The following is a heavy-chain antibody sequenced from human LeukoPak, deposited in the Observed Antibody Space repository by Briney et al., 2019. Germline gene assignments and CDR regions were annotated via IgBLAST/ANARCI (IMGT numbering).Heavy chain of an antibody. CDR2: ISSSSSYI. J-gene: IGHJ6*02. CDR1: GFTFSSYS. D-gene: IGHD1-7*01. CDR3: TTDEDWNYARKDV. V-gene: IGHV3-21*03. Sequence: GGSLRLSCAASGFTFSSYSMNWVRRAPGKGLEWVSSISSSSSYIYYADSVKGRFTISRDNAKNSLYLQMNSLKIEDTAVYYCTTDEDWNYARKDVWGQGATVIVSS.